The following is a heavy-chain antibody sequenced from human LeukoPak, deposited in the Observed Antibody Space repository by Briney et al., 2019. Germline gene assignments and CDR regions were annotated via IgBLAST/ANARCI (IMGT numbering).Heavy chain of an antibody. J-gene: IGHJ6*02. CDR3: ANALGGFGELLYYGMDV. CDR1: GFTFSSYA. Sequence: GGSLRLSCAASGFTFSSYAMSWVRQAPGKGLEWVSAISVSGGSTYYADSVKGRFTISRDNSKNTLYLQMNSLRAEDTAVYYCANALGGFGELLYYGMDVWGQGTTVTVSS. D-gene: IGHD3-10*01. V-gene: IGHV3-23*01. CDR2: ISVSGGST.